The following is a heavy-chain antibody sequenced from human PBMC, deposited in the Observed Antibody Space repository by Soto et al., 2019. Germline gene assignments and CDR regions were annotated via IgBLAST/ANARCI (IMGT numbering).Heavy chain of an antibody. CDR2: IYISGSN. D-gene: IGHD3-22*01. CDR1: GGSISSYY. Sequence: QAQLQESGPGLVKPSETLSLTCTVSGGSISSYYWNWIRQPAEKGLEWIGRIYISGSNNYNPSLKSRVSMSVDTFKNQVSLKLRSVTAADTAVYYCARAYYYDDSPYGMDVWGQGTTVTVSS. J-gene: IGHJ6*02. V-gene: IGHV4-4*07. CDR3: ARAYYYDDSPYGMDV.